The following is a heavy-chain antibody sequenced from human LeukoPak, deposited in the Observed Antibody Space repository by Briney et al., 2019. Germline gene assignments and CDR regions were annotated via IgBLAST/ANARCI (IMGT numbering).Heavy chain of an antibody. Sequence: SETLSLTCTVSGGSIRNYYWSWIRQPPGKGLEWIGYIYYSGSTNYNPSLKSRVTISVDTSKNQFSLKLSSVTAADTAVYYCARVYYSSSYDYWYFDLWGRGTLVTVPS. CDR1: GGSIRNYY. CDR2: IYYSGST. V-gene: IGHV4-59*01. D-gene: IGHD6-13*01. CDR3: ARVYYSSSYDYWYFDL. J-gene: IGHJ2*01.